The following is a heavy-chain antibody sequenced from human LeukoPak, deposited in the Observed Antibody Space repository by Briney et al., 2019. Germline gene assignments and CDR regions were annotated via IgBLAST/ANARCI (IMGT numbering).Heavy chain of an antibody. Sequence: GGSLRLSCAASGFTFSSYGMHWVRQAPGKGLEWVAVISYDGSNKYYADSVKGRFTISRDNSKSTLYLQMNSLRAEDTAVYYCARGSGISIVGATGYFDYWGQGTLVTVSS. V-gene: IGHV3-30*03. D-gene: IGHD1-26*01. CDR1: GFTFSSYG. CDR3: ARGSGISIVGATGYFDY. CDR2: ISYDGSNK. J-gene: IGHJ4*02.